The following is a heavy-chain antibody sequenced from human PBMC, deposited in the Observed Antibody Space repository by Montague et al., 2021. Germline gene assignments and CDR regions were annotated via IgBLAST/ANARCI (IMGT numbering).Heavy chain of an antibody. CDR3: ARYLTGGYDE. CDR1: GGSLDGFY. CDR2: TNHRGIS. V-gene: IGHV4-34*01. J-gene: IGHJ4*02. Sequence: SGTLSLTCAVYGGSLDGFYWTWIRQPPGKGLEWIGETNHRGISSYNPALKGRVTLSAETSKNQFSLRVTSVTAADTAVYFCARYLTGGYDEWGRGTLVTVSS. D-gene: IGHD5-12*01.